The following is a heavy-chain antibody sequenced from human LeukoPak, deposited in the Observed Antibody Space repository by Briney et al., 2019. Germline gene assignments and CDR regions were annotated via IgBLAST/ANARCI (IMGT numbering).Heavy chain of an antibody. CDR3: ASVHYYDRSGYHEYDY. J-gene: IGHJ4*02. CDR2: INHSGST. Sequence: SETLSLTCAVYGGSFSGYYWSWIRQPPGKGLEWIGEINHSGSTNYNPSLKSRVTISVDTSKNQFSLKLSSVTAADTAVYYCASVHYYDRSGYHEYDYWGQGTLVTVSS. D-gene: IGHD3-22*01. V-gene: IGHV4-34*01. CDR1: GGSFSGYY.